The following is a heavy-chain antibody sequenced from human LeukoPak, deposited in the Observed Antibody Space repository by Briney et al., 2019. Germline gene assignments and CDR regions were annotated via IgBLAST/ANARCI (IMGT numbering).Heavy chain of an antibody. Sequence: GGSLRLSCAGSGFIFDDYAMHWVRQAPGKGLEWVSGISWNSGSIGYADSVKGRFTISRDNAKNSLFLQMNSLRGEDTAFYYCAKAYYYDSSGYIDYWGQGTLVTVSP. CDR3: AKAYYYDSSGYIDY. CDR2: ISWNSGSI. V-gene: IGHV3-9*01. D-gene: IGHD3-22*01. CDR1: GFIFDDYA. J-gene: IGHJ4*02.